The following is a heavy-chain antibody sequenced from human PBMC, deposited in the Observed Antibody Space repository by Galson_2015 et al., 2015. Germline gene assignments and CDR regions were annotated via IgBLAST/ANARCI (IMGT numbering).Heavy chain of an antibody. D-gene: IGHD1-1*01. CDR1: GLTVSSNF. CDR3: ARDVRLGLAFDI. V-gene: IGHV3-53*01. Sequence: SLRLSCAASGLTVSSNFMSWVRQAPGKGLEWVSVIYSGGSTYYADSVKGRFTISRDNSKNTLYLQMNSLRVEDTAVYYCARDVRLGLAFDIWGRGTMVTVSS. CDR2: IYSGGST. J-gene: IGHJ3*02.